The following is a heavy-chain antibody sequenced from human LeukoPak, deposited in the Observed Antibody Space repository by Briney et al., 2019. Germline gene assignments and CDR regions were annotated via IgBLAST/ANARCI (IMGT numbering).Heavy chain of an antibody. V-gene: IGHV1-2*02. CDR3: ARGGGLTAIPTEDY. J-gene: IGHJ4*02. Sequence: GASVKVSCKASGYTFSGYMHWVRQAPGQGLGWMGWINSYTGGTNYAQNFQGRVTMTRDTSISTAYMELSRLRSDDTAVYYCARGGGLTAIPTEDYWGQGTLVTVSS. CDR1: GYTFSGY. CDR2: INSYTGGT. D-gene: IGHD2-21*02.